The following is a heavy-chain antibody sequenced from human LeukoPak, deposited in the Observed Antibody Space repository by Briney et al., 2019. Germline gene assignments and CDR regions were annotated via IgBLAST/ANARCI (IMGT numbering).Heavy chain of an antibody. D-gene: IGHD3-22*01. CDR2: IIPILGIA. J-gene: IGHJ4*02. V-gene: IGHV1-69*04. CDR3: ASDVVITPHSFDY. Sequence: GASVKVSCKASGGTFSSYAISWVRQAPGQGLEWMGRIIPILGIANYAQKFQGRVTITADKSTSTAYMELSSLRSEDTAVYYCASDVVITPHSFDYWGQGTLVTVSS. CDR1: GGTFSSYA.